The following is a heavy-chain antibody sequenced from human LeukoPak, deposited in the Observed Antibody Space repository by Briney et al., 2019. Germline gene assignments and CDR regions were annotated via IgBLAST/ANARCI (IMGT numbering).Heavy chain of an antibody. Sequence: GGSLRLSCAASGFTFSSYAMRWLRQAPGKGLEGVSAISGSGGSTYYADSVKGRFTISRDNSKNTLYQQMNSLRAEDTAAYYCAKLVFGDSSGFVGYWGQGTLVTVSS. J-gene: IGHJ4*02. CDR2: ISGSGGST. CDR3: AKLVFGDSSGFVGY. CDR1: GFTFSSYA. D-gene: IGHD3-22*01. V-gene: IGHV3-23*01.